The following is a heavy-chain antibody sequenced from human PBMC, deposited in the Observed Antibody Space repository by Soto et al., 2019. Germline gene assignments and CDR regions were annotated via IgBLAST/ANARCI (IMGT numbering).Heavy chain of an antibody. D-gene: IGHD6-6*01. V-gene: IGHV3-48*02. CDR2: ISSSSSTI. CDR1: GFTFSSYS. Sequence: EVQLVESGGGLVQPGGSLRLSCAASGFTFSSYSMNWVRQAPGKGLEWVSYISSSSSTIYYADSVKGRFTLSRDNAKKSLYLQMNSLRDEDTAVYYCARPEYSSSSYAMDVWGQGTTVTVSS. CDR3: ARPEYSSSSYAMDV. J-gene: IGHJ6*02.